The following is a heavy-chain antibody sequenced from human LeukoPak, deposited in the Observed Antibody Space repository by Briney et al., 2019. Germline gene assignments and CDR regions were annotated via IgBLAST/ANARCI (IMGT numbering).Heavy chain of an antibody. J-gene: IGHJ4*02. D-gene: IGHD1-26*01. V-gene: IGHV3-23*01. CDR2: ISSTGGST. CDR3: ARRGGDTGRYYAAYFDY. Sequence: GGSLRLSCAASGFTFSSYGMHWVRQAPGKGLEWVAIISSTGGSTYYTDSVKGRFTISRDNSKTTLYLQMNSLRPEDTAVYYCARRGGDTGRYYAAYFDYWGQGTLVTVSS. CDR1: GFTFSSYG.